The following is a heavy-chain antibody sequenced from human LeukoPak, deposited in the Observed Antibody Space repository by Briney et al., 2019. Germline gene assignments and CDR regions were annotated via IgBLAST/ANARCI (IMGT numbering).Heavy chain of an antibody. Sequence: SETLSLTCTVSGGSISSYYWSWIRQPPGKGLEWIGYIYYSGSTKYNPSLKSRVTISVDASKTQFSLKLNSVTAAETAVYYCARARRLGELAASYDYWGQGTLVTVSS. CDR2: IYYSGST. CDR1: GGSISSYY. CDR3: ARARRLGELAASYDY. V-gene: IGHV4-59*01. J-gene: IGHJ4*02. D-gene: IGHD3-16*01.